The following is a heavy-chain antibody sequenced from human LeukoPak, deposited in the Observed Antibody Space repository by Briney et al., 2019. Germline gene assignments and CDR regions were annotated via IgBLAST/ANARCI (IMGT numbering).Heavy chain of an antibody. CDR2: IYYSGST. CDR1: GGSISSYY. V-gene: IGHV4-59*01. Sequence: PSETLSLTCTVSGGSISSYYWSWIRQPPGKGLEWIGYIYYSGSTNYNPSLKSRVTISVDTSKNQFSLELSSVTAADTAVYYCARSRDPYSTDYWGQGTLVTVSS. J-gene: IGHJ4*02. CDR3: ARSRDPYSTDY. D-gene: IGHD2-21*01.